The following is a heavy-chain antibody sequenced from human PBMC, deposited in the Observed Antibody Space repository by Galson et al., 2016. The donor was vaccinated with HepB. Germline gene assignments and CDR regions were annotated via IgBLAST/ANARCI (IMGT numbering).Heavy chain of an antibody. J-gene: IGHJ6*02. V-gene: IGHV1-18*01. CDR3: AREHPLHLIWFGDSMPKYYRGMDV. CDR1: GFTFSDYA. Sequence: SVKVSCKASGFTFSDYAISWVRQAPGQGLEWMGWIRAYKGNTKYSQKLQGRVTMTADTSASTAYMELRSVRSDDTAVYYCAREHPLHLIWFGDSMPKYYRGMDVWGQGTTVTVSS. D-gene: IGHD3-10*01. CDR2: IRAYKGNT.